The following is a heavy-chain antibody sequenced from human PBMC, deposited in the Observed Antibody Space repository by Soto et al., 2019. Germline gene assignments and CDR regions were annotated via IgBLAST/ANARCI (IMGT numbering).Heavy chain of an antibody. D-gene: IGHD6-19*01. CDR2: VFHTGGT. J-gene: IGHJ4*02. CDR3: ARVFSSGSGWMYYFDF. CDR1: SDSIAGENW. V-gene: IGHV4-4*02. Sequence: QVQLQESGPGLVKPSETLSLTCTVSSDSIAGENWWSWVRQPPGLGLEWIGEVFHTGGTNYNPSLKSRVTMEVDMSKNHFSLKLISATAADTAVYYCARVFSSGSGWMYYFDFWGQGTLVSVSS.